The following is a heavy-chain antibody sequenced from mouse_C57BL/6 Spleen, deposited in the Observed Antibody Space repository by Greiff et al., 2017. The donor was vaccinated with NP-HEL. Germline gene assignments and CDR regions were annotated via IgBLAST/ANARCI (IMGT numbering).Heavy chain of an antibody. J-gene: IGHJ4*01. CDR1: GFSLTSYA. CDR2: IWTGGGT. CDR3: ARNVLWDYEDYYAMDY. V-gene: IGHV2-9-1*01. D-gene: IGHD1-1*01. Sequence: VMLVESGPGLVAPSQSLSITCTVSGFSLTSYAISWVRQPPGKGLEWLGVIWTGGGTNYNSALKSRLSISKDNSKSQVFLKMNSLQTDDTARYYCARNVLWDYEDYYAMDYWGQGTSVTVSS.